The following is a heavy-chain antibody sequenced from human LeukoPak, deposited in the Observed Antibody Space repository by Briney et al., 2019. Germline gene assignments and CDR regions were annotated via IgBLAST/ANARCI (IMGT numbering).Heavy chain of an antibody. CDR2: INHSGST. CDR3: ARHGGSGWPDYYYMDV. J-gene: IGHJ6*03. CDR1: GGSFSAYY. Sequence: SETLSLTCAVYGGSFSAYYWSWLRQPPGEGLEWIGEINHSGSTNYNPSLKSRVTISVDTSKNQFSLKLSSVTAADTAVYYCARHGGSGWPDYYYMDVWGKGTTVTISS. D-gene: IGHD6-19*01. V-gene: IGHV4-34*01.